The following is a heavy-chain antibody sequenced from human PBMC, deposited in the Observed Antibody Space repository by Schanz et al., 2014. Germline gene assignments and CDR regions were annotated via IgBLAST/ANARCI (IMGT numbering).Heavy chain of an antibody. CDR1: GGTFSSYT. CDR3: ARDLTVDTGYVVHYYYYGMDV. V-gene: IGHV1-69*08. D-gene: IGHD5-12*01. CDR2: VIPILGVT. J-gene: IGHJ6*02. Sequence: QVQLVQSGAEVKKPGSSVKVSCKASGGTFSSYTISWMRQAPGQGLEWMGRVIPILGVTHYALRFQDRVTMTRDTSASTAYMELTSLRSEDTAVYFCARDLTVDTGYVVHYYYYGMDVWGQGTTVTVSS.